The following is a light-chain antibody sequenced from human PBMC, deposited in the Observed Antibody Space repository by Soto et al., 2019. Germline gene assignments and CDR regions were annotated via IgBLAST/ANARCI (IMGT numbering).Light chain of an antibody. J-gene: IGKJ1*01. CDR1: QSVSSN. CDR2: GAS. Sequence: EIVMTQSPATLSVSPGERATLSCRASQSVSSNLAWYQQKPGQAPRLLLYGASTRATGIPARFSGSGSGTEFTLTISSLQSEDFAVDYCQQYNNWPSWTFGQGTKVEIK. V-gene: IGKV3-15*01. CDR3: QQYNNWPSWT.